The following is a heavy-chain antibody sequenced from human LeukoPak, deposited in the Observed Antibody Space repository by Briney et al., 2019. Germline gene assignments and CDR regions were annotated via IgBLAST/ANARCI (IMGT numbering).Heavy chain of an antibody. CDR2: INHSGST. J-gene: IGHJ6*03. D-gene: IGHD2-15*01. CDR1: GGSFSGYY. V-gene: IGHV4-34*01. CDR3: AREIGYCSGGSCYRPDYYYYYMDV. Sequence: SETLSLTCAVYGGSFSGYYWSWIRQPPGKGLEWIGEINHSGSTNYNPSLKSRVTMSVDTSKNQFSLKLSSVTAADTAVYYCAREIGYCSGGSCYRPDYYYYYMDVWGKGTTVTVSS.